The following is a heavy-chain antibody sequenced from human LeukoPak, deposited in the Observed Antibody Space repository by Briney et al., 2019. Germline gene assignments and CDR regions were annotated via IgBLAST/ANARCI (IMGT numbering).Heavy chain of an antibody. CDR1: GGSFSGYY. CDR2: INHSGST. Sequence: SETLSLTCAVYGGSFSGYYWSWIRRPPGKGLEWIGEINHSGSTNYNPSLKSRVTISVDTSKNQFSLKLSSVTAADTAVYYCARAGGYIYAFDIWGQGTMVTVSS. V-gene: IGHV4-34*01. J-gene: IGHJ3*02. CDR3: ARAGGYIYAFDI. D-gene: IGHD5-18*01.